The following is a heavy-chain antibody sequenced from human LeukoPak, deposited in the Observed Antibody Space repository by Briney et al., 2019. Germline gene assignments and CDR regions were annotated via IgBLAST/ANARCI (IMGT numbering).Heavy chain of an antibody. CDR1: GFTFSDYY. Sequence: KPGGSLRLSCAASGFTFSDYYMSWIRQAPGKGLEWVSYISSSGSTIYYADSVKGRFTISRDNAKNSLYPQMNSLRAEDTAVYYCARDAYAKYYFDYWGQGTLVTVSS. J-gene: IGHJ4*02. CDR2: ISSSGSTI. D-gene: IGHD3-16*01. V-gene: IGHV3-11*01. CDR3: ARDAYAKYYFDY.